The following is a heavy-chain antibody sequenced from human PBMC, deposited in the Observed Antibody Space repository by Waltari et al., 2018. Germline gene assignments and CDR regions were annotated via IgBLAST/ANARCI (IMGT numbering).Heavy chain of an antibody. J-gene: IGHJ4*02. CDR3: ARGSDTIFFLPTFDY. Sequence: EVQLVQSGAEVKKPGESLKISCEVSGYSLTNYWIGWVRQMAGTGLEWIGVIHLGDSDATYSPSFQGQVTISADKFINTAYLQWSSLKASDTAMYYCARGSDTIFFLPTFDYWGQGTLVTVSS. V-gene: IGHV5-51*01. CDR1: GYSLTNYW. CDR2: IHLGDSDA. D-gene: IGHD3-3*01.